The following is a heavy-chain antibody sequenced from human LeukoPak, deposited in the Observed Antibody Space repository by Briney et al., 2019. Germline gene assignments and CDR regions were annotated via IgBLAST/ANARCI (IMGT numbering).Heavy chain of an antibody. D-gene: IGHD2-2*01. Sequence: GGSLRLSCAASGFTFSSYAMSWVRQAPGKGLEWVSAISGRGGSTYYADSVKGRFTISRDNSKNSLYLQMNSLRAEDTAVYYCARDGSSTTLAAFDIWGQGTMVTVSS. CDR1: GFTFSSYA. CDR2: ISGRGGST. V-gene: IGHV3-23*01. CDR3: ARDGSSTTLAAFDI. J-gene: IGHJ3*02.